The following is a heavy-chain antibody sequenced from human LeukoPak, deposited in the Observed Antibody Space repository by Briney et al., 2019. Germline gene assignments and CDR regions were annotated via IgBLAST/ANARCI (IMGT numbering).Heavy chain of an antibody. J-gene: IGHJ4*02. CDR2: ITTSSSYT. D-gene: IGHD3-22*01. CDR3: ARDSSGYYPDLDY. V-gene: IGHV3-21*01. CDR1: GFSFSSYN. Sequence: GGSLRLSCEASGFSFSSYNMDWVRQTPGKGLEWISSITTSSSYTFYADSVKGRFTISRDNARNSLYLQMNSLTAEDTAVYYCARDSSGYYPDLDYWGQGTLVTVSS.